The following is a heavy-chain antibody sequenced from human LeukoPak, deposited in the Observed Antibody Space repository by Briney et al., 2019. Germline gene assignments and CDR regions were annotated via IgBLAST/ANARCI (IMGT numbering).Heavy chain of an antibody. D-gene: IGHD2-15*01. CDR2: IYYSGST. CDR1: GGSISSGGYY. V-gene: IGHV4-31*03. J-gene: IGHJ5*02. Sequence: NPSETLSLTCTVSGGSISSGGYYWSWIRQHPGKGLEWIGYIYYSGSTYYNPSLKSRVTISVDTSKNQFSLKLSSVTAADTAVYYCARRGYCSGGSCYPTFWFDPWGQGTLVTVSS. CDR3: ARRGYCSGGSCYPTFWFDP.